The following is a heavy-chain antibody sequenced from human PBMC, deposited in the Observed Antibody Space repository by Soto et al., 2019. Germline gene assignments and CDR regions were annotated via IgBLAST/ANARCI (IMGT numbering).Heavy chain of an antibody. V-gene: IGHV1-2*04. CDR2: INADSGGT. CDR1: GYTFTGYY. Sequence: QVQLVQSGAEVKKPGASVKVSCKASGYTFTGYYMHWVRQAPGQGLEWMGWINADSGGTNYAQKFQGWVTMTRDTSISTAYMELGRLRSDDTAVYCCARDQGSSFYYLDYWVQGTLVTVSS. CDR3: ARDQGSSFYYLDY. D-gene: IGHD6-6*01. J-gene: IGHJ4*02.